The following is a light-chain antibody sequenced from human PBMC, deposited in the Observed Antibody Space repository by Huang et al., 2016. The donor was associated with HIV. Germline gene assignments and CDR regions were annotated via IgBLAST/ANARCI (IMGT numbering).Light chain of an antibody. J-gene: IGKJ2*01. CDR3: QQYSTSSYT. CDR2: DAH. CDR1: QSVGNNY. Sequence: IVLTQSPATLSLSPGERATLTCGASQSVGNNYLAWYQQKPGLAPRLLIYDAHVRATGIPDRFSGIGSGTDFTLTISRLEPEDFAMYYCQQYSTSSYTFGQGTKVDI. V-gene: IGKV3D-20*01.